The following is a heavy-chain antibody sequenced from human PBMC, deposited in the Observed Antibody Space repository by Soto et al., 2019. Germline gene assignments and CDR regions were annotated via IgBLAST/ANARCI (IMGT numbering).Heavy chain of an antibody. CDR3: AADTGYSYSNYYYYGMDV. Sequence: EVQLLESGGGLVQPGGSLRLSCAASGFTFSSYAMSWVRQAPGKGLEWVSAISGSGGSTYYEDSVKGRFTISRDNSKTTLYLQMNSLRAEDTAVYYCAADTGYSYSNYYYYGMDVWGQGTTVTVSS. V-gene: IGHV3-23*01. CDR2: ISGSGGST. D-gene: IGHD5-18*01. CDR1: GFTFSSYA. J-gene: IGHJ6*02.